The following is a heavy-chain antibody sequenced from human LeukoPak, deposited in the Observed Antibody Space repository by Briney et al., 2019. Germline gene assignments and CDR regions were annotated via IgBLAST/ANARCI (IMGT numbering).Heavy chain of an antibody. CDR3: AKLGVVIRVFLVGFHKEAYYFDS. CDR1: GLTLSNYG. Sequence: GGSLRLCWAVSGLTLSNYGMSWVRQAPGKGLEWVAGISDSGGSTKYADSVKGRFTISRDNPRNTLHLHVNSMRADDTAVYLCAKLGVVIRVFLVGFHKEAYYFDSWDQGALVTVSS. D-gene: IGHD2-21*01. V-gene: IGHV3-23*01. J-gene: IGHJ4*02. CDR2: ISDSGGST.